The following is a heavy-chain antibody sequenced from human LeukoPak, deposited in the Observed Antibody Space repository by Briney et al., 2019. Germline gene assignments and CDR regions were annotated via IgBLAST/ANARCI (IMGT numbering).Heavy chain of an antibody. D-gene: IGHD4-17*01. V-gene: IGHV4-39*07. CDR3: ARVGSGYGDYFPFDY. Sequence: SETLSLTCTVSGGSISSSSYYWGWIRQPPGKGLEWIGSIYHSGSTYYNPSLKSRVTISVDTSKNQFSLKLSSVTAADTAVYYCARVGSGYGDYFPFDYWGQGTLVTVSS. J-gene: IGHJ4*02. CDR1: GGSISSSSYY. CDR2: IYHSGST.